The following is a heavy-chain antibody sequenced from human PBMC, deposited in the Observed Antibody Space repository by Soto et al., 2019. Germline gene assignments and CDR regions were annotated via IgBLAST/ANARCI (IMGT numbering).Heavy chain of an antibody. Sequence: GGSLRLSCAASGFTFTNHAMNWVRQAPGKGLDWVSSISGSSYSTFYADSVKGRFTISRDNSKSILFLQMSSLGVEDTAVYYCARDRSDDKVWGSYSLGHGAFDIWGQGTMVTVSS. CDR3: ARDRSDDKVWGSYSLGHGAFDI. V-gene: IGHV3-23*01. CDR1: GFTFTNHA. J-gene: IGHJ3*02. D-gene: IGHD3-16*01. CDR2: ISGSSYST.